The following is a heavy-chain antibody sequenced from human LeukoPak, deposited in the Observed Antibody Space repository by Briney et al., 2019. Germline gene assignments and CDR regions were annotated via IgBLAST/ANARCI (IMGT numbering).Heavy chain of an antibody. Sequence: SVQILCKASGGTIISYDISCVRQPTAQELEWLGRIIPVRGIANYAQNFQGIVTINADKSTSTAYRELSSLRSEDTAVYYCARARDNWNDGLFDPWGQGTLVTVSS. CDR3: ARARDNWNDGLFDP. D-gene: IGHD1-20*01. J-gene: IGHJ5*02. CDR2: IIPVRGIA. CDR1: GGTIISYD. V-gene: IGHV1-69*04.